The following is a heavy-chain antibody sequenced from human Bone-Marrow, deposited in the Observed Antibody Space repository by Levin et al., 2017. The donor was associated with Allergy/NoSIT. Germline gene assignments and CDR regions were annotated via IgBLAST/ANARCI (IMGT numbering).Heavy chain of an antibody. V-gene: IGHV5-51*01. CDR2: IYPGDSDT. D-gene: IGHD3-10*01. CDR3: TRQFGEFSHFDY. CDR1: GFTFTSYW. J-gene: IGHJ4*02. Sequence: KVSCKGSGFTFTSYWIGWVRQRPGKGLEWMGMIYPGDSDTRYSPSFQGHVTISADKSITTVYLQWTSLKASDTAMYYCTRQFGEFSHFDYWGQETLVTVSS.